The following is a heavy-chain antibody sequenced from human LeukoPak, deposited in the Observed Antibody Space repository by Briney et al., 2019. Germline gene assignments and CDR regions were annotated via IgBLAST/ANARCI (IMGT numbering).Heavy chain of an antibody. CDR3: ASIVVVAATQDAFDY. D-gene: IGHD2-15*01. V-gene: IGHV1-46*01. J-gene: IGHJ4*02. CDR2: INPSGGST. Sequence: GASVKVSCKASGYTFTSYYMHWMRQAPGQGLEWMGIINPSGGSTSYAQKFQGRVTMTRDTSTSTVYMELSSLRSEDTAVYYCASIVVVAATQDAFDYWGQGTLVTASS. CDR1: GYTFTSYY.